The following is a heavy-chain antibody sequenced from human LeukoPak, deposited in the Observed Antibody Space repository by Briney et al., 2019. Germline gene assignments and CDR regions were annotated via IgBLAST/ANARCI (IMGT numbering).Heavy chain of an antibody. D-gene: IGHD5-18*01. Sequence: GGSLRLSCAASGFTFSSYGMHWVRQAPGKGLEWVAVISYDGSNKYYADSVKGRFTISRDNSKNTLYLQMNSLRAEDTAVYYCAKDMVNGCYDYWGQGTLVTVSS. V-gene: IGHV3-30*18. CDR1: GFTFSSYG. CDR3: AKDMVNGCYDY. CDR2: ISYDGSNK. J-gene: IGHJ4*02.